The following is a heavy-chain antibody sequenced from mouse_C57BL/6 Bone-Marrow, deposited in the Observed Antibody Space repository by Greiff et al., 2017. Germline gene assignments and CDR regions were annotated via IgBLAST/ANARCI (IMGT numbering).Heavy chain of an antibody. CDR1: GFTFTDYY. Sequence: DVQLVQSGGGLVQPGGSLSLSCAASGFTFTDYYMSWVRQPPGQALEWLGFIRNKANGYTTEYSASVKGRFTISRDNSQSILYLQMNALRAEESATYYCARYVPLPHTDWEDAMDYWGQGTSVTVSS. V-gene: IGHV7-3*01. CDR2: IRNKANGYTT. D-gene: IGHD4-1*01. J-gene: IGHJ4*01. CDR3: ARYVPLPHTDWEDAMDY.